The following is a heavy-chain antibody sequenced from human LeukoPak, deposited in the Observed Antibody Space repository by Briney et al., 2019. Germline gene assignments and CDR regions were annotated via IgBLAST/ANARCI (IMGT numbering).Heavy chain of an antibody. Sequence: TSVKVSCKASGFTFTGSAMQWVRQARGQRLEWIGWIVVGSGNTNYAEKFQERVTITRDMSTSTAYMELGSLRSEDTAVYYCAADLRFGELALDYWGQGTLVTVSS. V-gene: IGHV1-58*02. CDR2: IVVGSGNT. CDR1: GFTFTGSA. J-gene: IGHJ4*02. CDR3: AADLRFGELALDY. D-gene: IGHD3-10*01.